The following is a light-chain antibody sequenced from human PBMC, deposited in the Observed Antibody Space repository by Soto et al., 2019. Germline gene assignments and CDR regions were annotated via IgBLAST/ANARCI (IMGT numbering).Light chain of an antibody. CDR1: QSISSS. CDR2: DAS. Sequence: EIVLTQSPATLSLSPGERATLSCRASQSISSSLAWYQQKPGQAPRLLIYDASNTATGIPARFSGSGSGTDFTLTISSLEPEDFAVYYCQQRSNWPPLTFGGGTKVEIK. V-gene: IGKV3-11*01. CDR3: QQRSNWPPLT. J-gene: IGKJ4*02.